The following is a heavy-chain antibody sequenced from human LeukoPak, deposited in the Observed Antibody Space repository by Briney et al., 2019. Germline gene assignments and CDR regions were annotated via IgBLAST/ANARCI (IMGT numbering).Heavy chain of an antibody. CDR1: GGSISTSSYY. CDR3: ARGHHSFTDY. D-gene: IGHD2/OR15-2a*01. J-gene: IGHJ4*02. CDR2: IYYSGST. V-gene: IGHV4-39*01. Sequence: SETLSLTCTVSGGSISTSSYYWAWIRQPPGKGLEWIGTIYYSGSTYYNPSLKSRVTISVDTSKNQFSLKLSSVTAADTAVYYCARGHHSFTDYWGQGTLVTVSS.